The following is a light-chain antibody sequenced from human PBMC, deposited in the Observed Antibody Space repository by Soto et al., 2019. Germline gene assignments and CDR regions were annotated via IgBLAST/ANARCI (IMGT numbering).Light chain of an antibody. J-gene: IGKJ4*01. CDR3: QQYNTYPLT. V-gene: IGKV1-5*03. Sequence: DIQMTQSPSTLSASVGDRVTITCRASQSLITWLAWYQQKPGKAPTLLIYKASSLESGVPSRFSGSGSGTEFTLTISSLQPDDFATYYCQQYNTYPLTFGGGTTVEIK. CDR2: KAS. CDR1: QSLITW.